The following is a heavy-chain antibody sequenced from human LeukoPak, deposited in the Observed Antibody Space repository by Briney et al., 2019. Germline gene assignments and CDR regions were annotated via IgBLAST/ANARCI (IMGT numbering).Heavy chain of an antibody. CDR2: ISYDGSNK. J-gene: IGHJ4*02. V-gene: IGHV3-30-3*01. D-gene: IGHD3-16*01. CDR1: GFTFSSYA. CDR3: ARDGAFDY. Sequence: GRSLRLSCAASGFTFSSYAMHWVRQAPGKGLEWVAVISYDGSNKYYADSVKGRFTISRDNAKNSLYLQMNSLRAEDTAVYYCARDGAFDYWGQGTQVTVSS.